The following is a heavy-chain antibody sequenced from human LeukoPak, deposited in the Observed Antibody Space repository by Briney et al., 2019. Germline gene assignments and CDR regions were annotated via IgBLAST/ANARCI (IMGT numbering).Heavy chain of an antibody. CDR3: AXXXXXXXXXFGYFDL. J-gene: IGHJ2*01. CDR1: GYTFTGYY. Sequence: ASVKVSCKASGYTFTGYYMHWVRQAPGQGLEWMGWISAYNGNTNYAQKLQGRVTMTTDTSTSTAYMELRSLRSDDTAVYYCAXXXXXXXXXFGYFDLWGRGTLVTVSS. V-gene: IGHV1-18*04. D-gene: IGHD3-3*01. CDR2: ISAYNGNT.